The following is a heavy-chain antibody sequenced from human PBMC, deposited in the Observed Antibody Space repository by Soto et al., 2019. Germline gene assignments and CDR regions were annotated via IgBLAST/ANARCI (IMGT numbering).Heavy chain of an antibody. CDR2: IYYSGDT. V-gene: IGHV4-59*01. CDR1: GGSISSYY. Sequence: ETLSLTFTVTGGSISSYYWSWIRQPPGKGLEWIGYIYYSGDTNYNPSLKSRVTISVDTSKNQFSLSLSSLTAADTAVYYCARDTRYGVLDYWGQGTLVTVSS. CDR3: ARDTRYGVLDY. J-gene: IGHJ4*02. D-gene: IGHD4-17*01.